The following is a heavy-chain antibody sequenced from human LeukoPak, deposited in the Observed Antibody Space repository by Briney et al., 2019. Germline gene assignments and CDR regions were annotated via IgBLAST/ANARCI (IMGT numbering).Heavy chain of an antibody. V-gene: IGHV4-30-4*01. J-gene: IGHJ4*02. CDR1: GGPTSSADHY. D-gene: IGHD5-24*01. CDR2: IYYSGST. Sequence: SETLSLTCSVSGGPTSSADHYWSWIRQPPGKGLEWIGYIYYSGSTYYNPSLKRRLSISLDTSKNQFSLKLSSVTAADTAVYFCARVRDGYPGYFDYWGQGTLVTVSS. CDR3: ARVRDGYPGYFDY.